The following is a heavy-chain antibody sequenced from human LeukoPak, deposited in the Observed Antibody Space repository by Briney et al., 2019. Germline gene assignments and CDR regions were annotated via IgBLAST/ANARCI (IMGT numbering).Heavy chain of an antibody. J-gene: IGHJ4*02. CDR2: ISSSSSYI. CDR1: GFTFSSYS. Sequence: GGSLRLSCAASGFTFSSYSMNWVRQAPGKGLEWVSSISSSSSYIYYADSVKGRFTISRDNAKNSLYLQMNSLRAEDTAVYYCARDPDRTPRYRGYSYGLHFDYWGQGTLVTVSS. V-gene: IGHV3-21*01. CDR3: ARDPDRTPRYRGYSYGLHFDY. D-gene: IGHD5-18*01.